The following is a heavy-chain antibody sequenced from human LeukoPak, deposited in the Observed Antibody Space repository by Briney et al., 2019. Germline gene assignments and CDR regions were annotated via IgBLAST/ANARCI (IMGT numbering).Heavy chain of an antibody. CDR2: IYSGGKT. V-gene: IGHV3-53*01. CDR1: GFTFSSYW. Sequence: QPGGSLRLSCAASGFTFSSYWMSWVCQAPGKGLEWVSFIYSGGKTHSSDSVKGRFTISRDNSKNTLYLQMSSLRAEDTAIYYCARRAGEYSHPYDYWGQGTLVTVSS. J-gene: IGHJ4*02. D-gene: IGHD2-15*01. CDR3: ARRAGEYSHPYDY.